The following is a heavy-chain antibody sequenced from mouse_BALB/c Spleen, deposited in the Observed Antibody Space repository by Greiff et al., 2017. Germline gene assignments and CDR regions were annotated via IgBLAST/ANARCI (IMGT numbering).Heavy chain of an antibody. Sequence: QVQLQQSGPELVKPGALVKISCKASGYTFTSYDINWVKQRPGQGLEWIGWIYPGDGSTKYNEKFKGKATLTADTSSNTAYLQLSSLTSEDTAVYYCARVDGYPYYFDYWGQGTTLTVSS. D-gene: IGHD2-3*01. J-gene: IGHJ2*01. CDR3: ARVDGYPYYFDY. CDR1: GYTFTSYD. CDR2: IYPGDGST. V-gene: IGHV1S56*01.